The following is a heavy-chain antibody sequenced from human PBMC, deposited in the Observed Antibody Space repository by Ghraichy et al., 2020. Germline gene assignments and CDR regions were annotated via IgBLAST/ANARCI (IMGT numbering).Heavy chain of an antibody. Sequence: GGSLRLSCAASGITFINAWLSWVRQAPGKGLEXVGRIKSKAGGGTTDYAAPVKGRFTISRDDSRNILSLQMNSLKTEDTAVYYCTADLPGYYSDYFDFWGQGTLVTVSS. J-gene: IGHJ4*02. V-gene: IGHV3-15*01. CDR1: GITFINAW. CDR2: IKSKAGGGTT. D-gene: IGHD3-9*01. CDR3: TADLPGYYSDYFDF.